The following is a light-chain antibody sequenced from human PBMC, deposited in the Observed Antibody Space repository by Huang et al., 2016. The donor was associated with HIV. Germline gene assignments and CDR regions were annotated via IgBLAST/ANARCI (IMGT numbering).Light chain of an antibody. CDR3: QQRSNWPPTLT. J-gene: IGKJ4*01. CDR1: PSVNTY. CDR2: DAS. V-gene: IGKV3-11*01. Sequence: EIVLTQSPATLSLSPGERATLPCRASPSVNTYLAWFQQRPGQAPRRLIDDASERATGVPARFSGSGSGTDFTLTISSLQPEDFAVYYCQQRSNWPPTLTFGGGTRVEIK.